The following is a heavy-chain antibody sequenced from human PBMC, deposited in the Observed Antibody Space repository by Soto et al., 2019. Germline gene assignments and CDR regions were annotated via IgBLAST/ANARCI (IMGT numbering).Heavy chain of an antibody. V-gene: IGHV3-23*01. D-gene: IGHD3-3*01. CDR2: ISGSGGST. Sequence: GGSLRLSCAASGFTFSSYAMSWVRQAPGKGLEWVSAISGSGGSTYYADSVKGRFTISRDNSKNTLYLQMNSLRAEDTAVYCCAMGGNDFWSGFFDYWGQGTLVTVSS. CDR1: GFTFSSYA. J-gene: IGHJ4*02. CDR3: AMGGNDFWSGFFDY.